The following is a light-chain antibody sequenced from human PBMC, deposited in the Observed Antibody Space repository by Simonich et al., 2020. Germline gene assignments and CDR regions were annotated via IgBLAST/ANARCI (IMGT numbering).Light chain of an antibody. Sequence: DIQMTQSPSTLSASVGDRVTITCRASQSISSRLAWYQQKPGKAPNLLIYMASSLESGVPSRFSGSGSGTEFTLTISSLQPDDFATYYCQQYNSYPGTFGQGTKVEIK. CDR3: QQYNSYPGT. V-gene: IGKV1-5*03. J-gene: IGKJ1*01. CDR2: MAS. CDR1: QSISSR.